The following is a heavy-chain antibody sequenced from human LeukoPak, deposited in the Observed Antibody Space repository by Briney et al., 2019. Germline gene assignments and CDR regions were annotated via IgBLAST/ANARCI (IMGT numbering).Heavy chain of an antibody. CDR1: GGSFSGYY. V-gene: IGHV4-34*01. D-gene: IGHD3-3*02. CDR3: ARGFVGIRLLNDY. J-gene: IGHJ4*02. Sequence: SETLSLTCAVYGGSFSGYYWSWIRQPPGKGLEWIGEINHSGSTNYNPSLKSRVTISVDTSKNQFSLKLSSVTAADTAVYYCARGFVGIRLLNDYWGQGTLVTVSS. CDR2: INHSGST.